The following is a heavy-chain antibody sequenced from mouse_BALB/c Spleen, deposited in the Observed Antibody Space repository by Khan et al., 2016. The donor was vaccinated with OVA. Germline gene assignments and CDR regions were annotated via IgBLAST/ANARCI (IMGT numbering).Heavy chain of an antibody. V-gene: IGHV1S56*01. J-gene: IGHJ1*01. D-gene: IGHD1-1*01. Sequence: QVQLKESGAELVKPGASVKLSCKASGYTFTSYDINWVRQRPEQGLEWIGWIFPGDDSTKYNEKFKGKATLNSDKSSSTAYMQLSRLTSEDSAVYFCARHYSGGILDWYFDVWGAGTTVTVSS. CDR1: GYTFTSYD. CDR3: ARHYSGGILDWYFDV. CDR2: IFPGDDST.